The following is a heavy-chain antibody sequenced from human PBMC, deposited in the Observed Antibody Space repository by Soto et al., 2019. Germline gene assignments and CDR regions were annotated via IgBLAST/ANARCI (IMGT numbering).Heavy chain of an antibody. Sequence: QMQLVQSGPEVKKPGTSVKVSCKASGFTFTSSAMQWVRQARGQRLEWIGWIVVGSGNTNYAQKFQERVTITRDMXTTXAYMELSSLRSEDTAVYYCAAAYGSGSYYNVDFDYWGQGTLVTVSS. J-gene: IGHJ4*02. CDR3: AAAYGSGSYYNVDFDY. V-gene: IGHV1-58*02. CDR1: GFTFTSSA. D-gene: IGHD3-10*01. CDR2: IVVGSGNT.